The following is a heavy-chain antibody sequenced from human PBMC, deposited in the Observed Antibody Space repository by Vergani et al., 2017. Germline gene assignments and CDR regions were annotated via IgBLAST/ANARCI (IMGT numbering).Heavy chain of an antibody. V-gene: IGHV1-3*01. CDR2: INAGNGNT. CDR1: GYTFTSYA. J-gene: IGHJ4*02. D-gene: IGHD3-22*01. Sequence: QVQLVQSGAEVKKPGASVKVSCKASGYTFTSYAMHWVRQAPGQRLEWMGWINAGNGNTKYSQKFQGRVTITRDTSASTAYMELSSLRSEDTAVYYCARTRSGYYYFDYWGQGTLVTVSS. CDR3: ARTRSGYYYFDY.